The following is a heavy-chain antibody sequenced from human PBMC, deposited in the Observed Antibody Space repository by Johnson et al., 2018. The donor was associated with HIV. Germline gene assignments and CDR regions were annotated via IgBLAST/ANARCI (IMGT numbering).Heavy chain of an antibody. CDR3: AKEMEGYYGSGKGDAFDI. D-gene: IGHD3-10*01. J-gene: IGHJ3*02. CDR1: GLTFSNYA. Sequence: VQLVESGGGLVQPGGSLRLSCAASGLTFSNYAMSWVRQGPGKGLEWVSAIGASGGRTFYADSVKGRFTISRDNSKNTLYLQMNSLRAEDTAVYSCAKEMEGYYGSGKGDAFDIWGQGTMVTVSS. CDR2: IGASGGRT. V-gene: IGHV3-23*04.